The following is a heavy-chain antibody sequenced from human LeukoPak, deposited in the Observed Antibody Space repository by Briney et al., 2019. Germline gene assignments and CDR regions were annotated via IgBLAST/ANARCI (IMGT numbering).Heavy chain of an antibody. Sequence: GGSLRLSCVASGLPIADFAMHWVRQAPGKRLEWVSLITGDAVSTFYADSVKGRFSISRDNSKNSLYLEMNSLRTEDAAMYYCAKESGKFDYWGQGTLFAVSS. J-gene: IGHJ4*02. V-gene: IGHV3-43*02. CDR3: AKESGKFDY. CDR2: ITGDAVST. CDR1: GLPIADFA.